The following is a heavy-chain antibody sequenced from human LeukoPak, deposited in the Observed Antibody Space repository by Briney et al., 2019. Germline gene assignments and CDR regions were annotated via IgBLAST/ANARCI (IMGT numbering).Heavy chain of an antibody. CDR1: GFTFSSYS. D-gene: IGHD4-17*01. V-gene: IGHV3-21*01. Sequence: GGSLRLSCAASGFTFSSYSMNWVRQAPGKGLEWVSSISSSSSYIYYADSVKGRFTISRDNAKNSLYLQMNSLRAEDTAVYYCASDLSSGDYGHYCYYIDVWGKGNTVSVSS. J-gene: IGHJ6*03. CDR3: ASDLSSGDYGHYCYYIDV. CDR2: ISSSSSYI.